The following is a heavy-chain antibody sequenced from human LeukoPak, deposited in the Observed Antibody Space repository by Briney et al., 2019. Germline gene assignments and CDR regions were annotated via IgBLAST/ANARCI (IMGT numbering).Heavy chain of an antibody. CDR3: ARDLRVAYYDSSPTGY. J-gene: IGHJ4*02. CDR1: GFTFSSYS. Sequence: GGSLRLSCAASGFTFSSYSMNWVRQAPGKGLEWVSSISSSSSYTYYADSVKGRFTISRDNAKNSLYLQMNSLRAEDTAVYYCARDLRVAYYDSSPTGYWGQGTLVTVSS. CDR2: ISSSSSYT. V-gene: IGHV3-21*01. D-gene: IGHD3-22*01.